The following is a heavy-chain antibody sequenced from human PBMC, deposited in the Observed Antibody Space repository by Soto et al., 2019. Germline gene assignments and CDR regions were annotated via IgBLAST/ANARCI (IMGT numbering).Heavy chain of an antibody. V-gene: IGHV3-30*18. D-gene: IGHD3-3*01. J-gene: IGHJ3*02. CDR3: AKGSWSRGAFDI. CDR2: ISYDGSNK. CDR1: GLTFSSYG. Sequence: QVQLVESGGGVVQPGRSLRLSCAASGLTFSSYGMHWVRQAPGKGLEWVAVISYDGSNKYYADSVKGRFTISRDNSKNTLYLQMHSLRAEDTAVYYCAKGSWSRGAFDIWGQGTMVTVSS.